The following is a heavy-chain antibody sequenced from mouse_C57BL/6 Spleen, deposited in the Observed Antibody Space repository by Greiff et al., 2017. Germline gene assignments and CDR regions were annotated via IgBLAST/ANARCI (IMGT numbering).Heavy chain of an antibody. Sequence: VQLQQPGAELVKPGASVKMSCTASGFNIKDDYMHWVKQRPEQGLEWIGWIDPENGDTEYASKFQGKATITADTSSNTAYLQLSSLTSEDTAVYYCTTGDSGYVDYWGQGTTLTVSS. J-gene: IGHJ2*01. V-gene: IGHV14-4*01. D-gene: IGHD2-13*01. CDR1: GFNIKDDY. CDR2: IDPENGDT. CDR3: TTGDSGYVDY.